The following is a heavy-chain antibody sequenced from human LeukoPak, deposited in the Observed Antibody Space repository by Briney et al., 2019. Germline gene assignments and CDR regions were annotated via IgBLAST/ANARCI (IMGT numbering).Heavy chain of an antibody. Sequence: PGGSLRLSCVASGFTFSSYSMNWVRQAPGKGLEWVSSISSISTYIYYADSVKGRFTISRDNAKSSLYLQMNSLRAEDTALYYCARGYRGYDWGAAFDIWGQGTMVTVSS. CDR1: GFTFSSYS. CDR3: ARGYRGYDWGAAFDI. CDR2: ISSISTYI. V-gene: IGHV3-21*04. D-gene: IGHD5-12*01. J-gene: IGHJ3*02.